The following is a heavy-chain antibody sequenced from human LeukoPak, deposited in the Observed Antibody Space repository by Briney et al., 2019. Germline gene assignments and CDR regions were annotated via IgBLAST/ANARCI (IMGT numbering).Heavy chain of an antibody. V-gene: IGHV4-59*01. CDR1: GGSISSYY. D-gene: IGHD5-18*01. Sequence: SETLSLTCTVSGGSISSYYWSWIRQPPGKGLGWIGEINHSGSTNYNPSLKSRVTISVDTSKNQSSLKLNSVTAADTAVYYCARVQYTAMDPYYFDYWGQGTLVTVSS. CDR2: INHSGST. J-gene: IGHJ4*02. CDR3: ARVQYTAMDPYYFDY.